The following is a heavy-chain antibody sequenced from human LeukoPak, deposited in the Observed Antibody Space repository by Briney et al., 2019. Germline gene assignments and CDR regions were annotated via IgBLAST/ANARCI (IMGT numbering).Heavy chain of an antibody. Sequence: EASVKVSCKASGYTFTSYGISWVRQAPGQGLEWMGWISAYNGNTNYAQKLQGRVTMTTDTSTSTAYMELRSLRSDDTAVYYCVRSSYGLNPDYWGQGTLVTVSS. D-gene: IGHD5-18*01. CDR1: GYTFTSYG. V-gene: IGHV1-18*01. CDR3: VRSSYGLNPDY. CDR2: ISAYNGNT. J-gene: IGHJ4*02.